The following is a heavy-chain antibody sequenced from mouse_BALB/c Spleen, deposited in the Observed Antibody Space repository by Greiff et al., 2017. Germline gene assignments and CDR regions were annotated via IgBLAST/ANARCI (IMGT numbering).Heavy chain of an antibody. CDR2: ISYDGSN. D-gene: IGHD2-4*01. CDR3: ARYDYDSYYFDY. J-gene: IGHJ2*01. V-gene: IGHV3-6*02. Sequence: EVKLVESGPGLVKPSQSLSLTCSVTGYSITSGYYWNWIRQFPGNKLEWMGYISYDGSNNYNPSLKNRISITRDTSKNQFFLKLNSVTTEDTATYYCARYDYDSYYFDYWGQGTTLTVSS. CDR1: GYSITSGYY.